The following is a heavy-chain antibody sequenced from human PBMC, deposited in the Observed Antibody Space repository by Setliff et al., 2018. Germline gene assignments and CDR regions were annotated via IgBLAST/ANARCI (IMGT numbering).Heavy chain of an antibody. Sequence: PSETLSLTCTVSGGSISRYHWSWIRQPPGKGLEWIGYIQTSGTTNYNPSLKSRVTISVDTSKNQFSLRLKSVTAADTAVYYCARGNYNFLSGYYTPYYFDYWGQGTLVTVSS. CDR2: IQTSGTT. CDR3: ARGNYNFLSGYYTPYYFDY. CDR1: GGSISRYH. V-gene: IGHV4-4*08. J-gene: IGHJ4*02. D-gene: IGHD3-3*01.